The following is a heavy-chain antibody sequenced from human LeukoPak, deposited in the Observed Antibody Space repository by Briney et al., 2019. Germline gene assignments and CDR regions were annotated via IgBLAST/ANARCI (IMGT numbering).Heavy chain of an antibody. CDR1: GFTFSSYE. CDR3: ARGGAAAGPFDC. Sequence: TGGSLRLSCAASGFTFSSYEMNWVRQAPGKGLEWVSYISSSGSTIYYADSVKGRFTISRDNAKNSLFLQMNSLRAEDTAVYYCARGGAAAGPFDCWGQGTLVTVSS. V-gene: IGHV3-48*03. D-gene: IGHD6-13*01. CDR2: ISSSGSTI. J-gene: IGHJ4*02.